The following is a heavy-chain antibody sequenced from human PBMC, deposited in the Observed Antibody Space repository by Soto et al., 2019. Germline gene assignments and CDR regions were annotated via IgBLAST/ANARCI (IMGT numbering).Heavy chain of an antibody. CDR3: STHRGKY. J-gene: IGHJ4*02. V-gene: IGHV1-8*01. CDR2: MNPNSGNI. D-gene: IGHD3-16*01. CDR1: GYIFISYE. Sequence: QVQLVQSGAEVKKPGASVKVSCKASGYIFISYELNWLRQATGQGLEWMGWMNPNSGNIGYAQKFQGRVIMTRNTSISTAYMELNSLTSEDTAVYYCSTHRGKYWGQGTLVTVSS.